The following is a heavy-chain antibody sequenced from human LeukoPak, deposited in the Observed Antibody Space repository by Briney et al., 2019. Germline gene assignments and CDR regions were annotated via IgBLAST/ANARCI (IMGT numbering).Heavy chain of an antibody. CDR1: GFTLTNFA. V-gene: IGHV3-64*01. D-gene: IGHD2/OR15-2a*01. J-gene: IGHJ4*02. CDR3: ARGGSLSAYDS. CDR2: MSSDGGTT. Sequence: GGSLRLSCATSGFTLTNFAMHWVRQAPGKGLQYVSAMSSDGGTTYYANSVKGRFTMSRDKSKNAVYLQMGSLRPDDMAVYYCARGGSLSAYDSWGQGTLVTVSS.